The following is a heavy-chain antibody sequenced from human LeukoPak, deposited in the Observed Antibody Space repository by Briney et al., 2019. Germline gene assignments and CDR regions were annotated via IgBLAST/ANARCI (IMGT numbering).Heavy chain of an antibody. CDR1: GYTFTSYG. Sequence: ASVKVSCKASGYTFTSYGISWVRQAPGQGLERMGWISAYNGNTNYAQKLQGRVTMTTDTSTSTAYMELRSLRSDDTAVYYCARAEGPYDSSGYSDYWGQGTLVTVSS. D-gene: IGHD3-22*01. CDR2: ISAYNGNT. V-gene: IGHV1-18*01. J-gene: IGHJ4*02. CDR3: ARAEGPYDSSGYSDY.